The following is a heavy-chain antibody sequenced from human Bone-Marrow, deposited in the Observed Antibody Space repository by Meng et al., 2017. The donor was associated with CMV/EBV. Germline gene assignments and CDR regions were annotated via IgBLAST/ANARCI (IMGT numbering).Heavy chain of an antibody. CDR2: INHSGST. J-gene: IGHJ6*01. D-gene: IGHD2-2*01. Sequence: GSLRLSCAVYGGSFSGYYWSWIRQPPGKGLEWIGEINHSGSTNYNPSLKSRVTISVDTSKNQFSLKLSSVTAADTAVYYCARGSSTQGYYYYGMDVWGQGTTVTGSS. CDR1: GGSFSGYY. CDR3: ARGSSTQGYYYYGMDV. V-gene: IGHV4-34*01.